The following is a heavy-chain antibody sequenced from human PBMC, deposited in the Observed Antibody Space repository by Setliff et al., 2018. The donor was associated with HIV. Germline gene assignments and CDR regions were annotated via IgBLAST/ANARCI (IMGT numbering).Heavy chain of an antibody. D-gene: IGHD5-18*01. J-gene: IGHJ4*02. CDR1: GYSISSGYY. Sequence: SETLSLTCAVSGYSISSGYYWGWIRQPPGKGLEWIGSIYHSGSTYYNPSLKSRVTISVDTSKNQFSLKLSSVSAADTAVYYCARLWDTELGDYWGQGTLVTVSS. V-gene: IGHV4-38-2*01. CDR2: IYHSGST. CDR3: ARLWDTELGDY.